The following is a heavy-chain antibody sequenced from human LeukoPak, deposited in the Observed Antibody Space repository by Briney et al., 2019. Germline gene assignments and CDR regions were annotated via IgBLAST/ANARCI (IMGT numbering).Heavy chain of an antibody. CDR3: AGAYYPQVDY. D-gene: IGHD3-10*01. CDR1: GGSISSSSYY. Sequence: SETLSLTCTVYGGSISSSSYYLGWIRQPPGKGLEWIGSIYYSGSTYYNPSLKSRVTISVDTSKNQFSLKLSSVTAADTAVYYCAGAYYPQVDYWGQGTLVTVSS. J-gene: IGHJ4*02. V-gene: IGHV4-39*01. CDR2: IYYSGST.